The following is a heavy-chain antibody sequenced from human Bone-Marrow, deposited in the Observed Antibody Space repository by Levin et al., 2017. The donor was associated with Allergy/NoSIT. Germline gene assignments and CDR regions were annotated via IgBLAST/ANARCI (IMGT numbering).Heavy chain of an antibody. CDR2: ISASGANT. CDR3: AKDIQLTY. D-gene: IGHD1-1*01. Sequence: GESLKISCATSGFTFSSAAMSWVRQAPGKGLEWVSLISASGANTYYADSVKGRFYISRDSSKNTLYLQMNSLRADDSAVYYCAKDIQLTYWGQGTLVTVSS. V-gene: IGHV3-23*01. J-gene: IGHJ4*02. CDR1: GFTFSSAA.